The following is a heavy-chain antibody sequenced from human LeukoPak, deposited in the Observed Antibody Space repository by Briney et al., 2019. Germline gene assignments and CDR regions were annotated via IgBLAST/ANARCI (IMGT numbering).Heavy chain of an antibody. Sequence: HPGRSLRLSCAASGFTFSRYGMHWVRQAPGKGLEWVAVISYDGSNKYYADSVKGRFTISRDNSKNTLYLQMNSLRAEDTAVYYCANLMVGAIGDGAFDIWGQGTMVTVSS. CDR1: GFTFSRYG. CDR3: ANLMVGAIGDGAFDI. V-gene: IGHV3-30*18. J-gene: IGHJ3*02. D-gene: IGHD1-26*01. CDR2: ISYDGSNK.